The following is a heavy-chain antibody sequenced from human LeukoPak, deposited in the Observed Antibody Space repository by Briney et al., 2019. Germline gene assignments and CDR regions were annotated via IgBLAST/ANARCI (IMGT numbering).Heavy chain of an antibody. Sequence: GGSLRLSCAASGFTFSSYWMHWVRQAPGKGLEWVSRISGDGSHTNYADSVKGRFTISRDDAKNTVYLQMKSLRVEDTGVYYCARDAGGRTQREGWFDPWGQGTLVTVSS. CDR2: ISGDGSHT. J-gene: IGHJ5*02. D-gene: IGHD1-26*01. V-gene: IGHV3-74*01. CDR1: GFTFSSYW. CDR3: ARDAGGRTQREGWFDP.